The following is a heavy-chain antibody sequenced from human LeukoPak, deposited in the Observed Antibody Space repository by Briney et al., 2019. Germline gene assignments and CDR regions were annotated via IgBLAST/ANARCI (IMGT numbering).Heavy chain of an antibody. D-gene: IGHD6-13*01. CDR1: GYTFINYG. V-gene: IGHV1-18*01. CDR2: ISAYNGNT. CDR3: ARAETWDGGYSSSWYPPAY. Sequence: ASVKVSCKASGYTFINYGISWVRQAPGQGLEWMGWISAYNGNTDYAQKLQGRATMTTDTSTSTAYMELRSLRSDDAAVYYCARAETWDGGYSSSWYPPAYWGQGSLVTVSS. J-gene: IGHJ4*02.